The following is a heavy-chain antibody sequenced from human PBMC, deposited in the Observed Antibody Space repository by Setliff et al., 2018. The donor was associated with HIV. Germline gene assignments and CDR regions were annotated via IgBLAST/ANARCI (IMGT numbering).Heavy chain of an antibody. V-gene: IGHV4-39*07. CDR2: IYYRGST. J-gene: IGHJ4*02. Sequence: SETLSLTCTVSGGSISSSSYYWGWIRQPPGKGLEWIGSIYYRGSTYYNPSLKSRVTISVDTSKNQFSLKLRSVTAADTAVYYCEVAGQWGQGTLGTVS. CDR3: EVAGQ. CDR1: GGSISSSSYY. D-gene: IGHD6-19*01.